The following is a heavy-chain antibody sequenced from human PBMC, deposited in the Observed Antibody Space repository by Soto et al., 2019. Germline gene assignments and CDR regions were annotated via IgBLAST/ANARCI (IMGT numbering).Heavy chain of an antibody. CDR1: GFTFSVYY. Sequence: QVQLVESGGGLVKPGGSLRLSCAASGFTFSVYYMSWIRQAPGKGLEWVSYISSSGSTTHYADSVKGRFTISRDNAKKSLYLRMNSLRAEDTAVYYCARAPYYYDSGGYQGSWGQGTLVTVSS. D-gene: IGHD3-22*01. J-gene: IGHJ5*02. CDR2: ISSSGSTT. CDR3: ARAPYYYDSGGYQGS. V-gene: IGHV3-11*01.